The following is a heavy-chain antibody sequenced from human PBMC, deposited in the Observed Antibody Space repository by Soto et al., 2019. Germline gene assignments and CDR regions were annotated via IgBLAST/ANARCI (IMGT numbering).Heavy chain of an antibody. Sequence: GASVKVSCKASGYTFSSYYFSWVRRAPGQGLEWMGWISGNNGNMNYAQKFQGRLTMTTDTSTSTAYMELRSLRSDDTAVYYCARVYCSGGSCYLGFGWYYYYMDVWGKGTTVTVSS. J-gene: IGHJ6*03. CDR3: ARVYCSGGSCYLGFGWYYYYMDV. CDR1: GYTFSSYY. CDR2: ISGNNGNM. V-gene: IGHV1-18*01. D-gene: IGHD2-15*01.